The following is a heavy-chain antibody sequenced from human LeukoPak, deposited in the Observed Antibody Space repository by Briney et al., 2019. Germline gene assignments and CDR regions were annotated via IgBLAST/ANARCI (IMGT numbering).Heavy chain of an antibody. CDR1: GFTFDDYA. D-gene: IGHD2-2*01. V-gene: IGHV3-9*01. CDR2: ISWNSGSI. J-gene: IGHJ6*03. CDR3: AKDASFNYYYYMDV. Sequence: GRSLRLSCAASGFTFDDYAMHWVRQAPGKGLEWVSGISWNSGSIGYADSVKGRFTISRDNAKNSLYLQMNSLRAEDTALYYCAKDASFNYYYYMDVWGKGTTVTISS.